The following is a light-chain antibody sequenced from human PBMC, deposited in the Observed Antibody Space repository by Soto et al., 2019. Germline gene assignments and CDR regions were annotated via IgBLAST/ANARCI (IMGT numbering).Light chain of an antibody. CDR3: AGWDDSLNGVV. V-gene: IGLV1-44*01. CDR2: RDN. Sequence: QSVLTQPPSASETPGQRVTISCSGSSSNIGTNTVNWYQHLPGTAPQLLIYRDNQRASGVPDRFSGSKSGTSASLAISGLQSEDEADYYCAGWDDSLNGVVFGGGTQLT. J-gene: IGLJ2*01. CDR1: SSNIGTNT.